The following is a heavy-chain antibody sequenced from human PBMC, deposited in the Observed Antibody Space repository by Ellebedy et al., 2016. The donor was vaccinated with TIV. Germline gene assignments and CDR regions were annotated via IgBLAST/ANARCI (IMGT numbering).Heavy chain of an antibody. J-gene: IGHJ4*02. CDR1: GFTFSSYS. CDR2: ISSSSSTI. D-gene: IGHD5-18*01. CDR3: ARDRGGYTYGNFDY. V-gene: IGHV3-48*02. Sequence: GESLKISXAASGFTFSSYSMNWVRQAPGKGLEWVSYISSSSSTIHYADSVKGRSTISRDNAKNSLYLQMNSLRDEDTAVYYCARDRGGYTYGNFDYWGQGTLVTVSS.